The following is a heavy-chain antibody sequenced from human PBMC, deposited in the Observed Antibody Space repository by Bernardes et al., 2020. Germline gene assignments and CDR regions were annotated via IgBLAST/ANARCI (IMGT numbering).Heavy chain of an antibody. V-gene: IGHV3-23*01. J-gene: IGHJ4*02. D-gene: IGHD2-15*01. Sequence: GGSLRLSCAASGFTFSSYAMSWVRQAPGKGLEWVSAISGSGGSTYYADSVKGRFTISRDNSKNTLYLQMNSLRAEDTAVYYCAKDRSGPLYCSGGSCYSEGYWGQGTLVTVSS. CDR1: GFTFSSYA. CDR3: AKDRSGPLYCSGGSCYSEGY. CDR2: ISGSGGST.